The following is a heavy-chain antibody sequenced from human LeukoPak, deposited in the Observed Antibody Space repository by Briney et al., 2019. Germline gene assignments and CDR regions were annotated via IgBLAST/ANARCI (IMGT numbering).Heavy chain of an antibody. CDR3: ASWVDIAAAGTDDY. V-gene: IGHV1-2*02. Sequence: GASVKVSCKASGGTFSSYAISWVRQAPGQGLEWMGGIIPNSGGTNYAQKFQGRVTMTRDTSISTAYMELSRLRSDDTAVYYCASWVDIAAAGTDDYWGQGTLVTVSS. D-gene: IGHD6-13*01. J-gene: IGHJ4*02. CDR2: IIPNSGGT. CDR1: GGTFSSYA.